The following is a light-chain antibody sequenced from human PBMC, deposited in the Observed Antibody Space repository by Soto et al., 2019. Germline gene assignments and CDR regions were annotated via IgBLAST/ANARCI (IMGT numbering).Light chain of an antibody. CDR3: QQYANWPLT. V-gene: IGKV3-15*01. Sequence: EVVMTQSPATVSVSPGERTSLSCRASQSVGTNLGWYQQKPGQAPRLLISKTSIRATGVPARFSGSGSGTEFTLTINSLQSEDFAVYYCQQYANWPLTFGGETKVDIK. J-gene: IGKJ4*01. CDR2: KTS. CDR1: QSVGTN.